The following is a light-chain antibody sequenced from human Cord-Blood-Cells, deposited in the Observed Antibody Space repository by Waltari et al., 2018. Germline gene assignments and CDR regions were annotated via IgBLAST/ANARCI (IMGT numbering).Light chain of an antibody. Sequence: DIQMNQSPSSLSASVGDGVTITCRASQSISSYLNWYQQKPGKAPKLLIYAASSLQSGVPSRFSGSGSGTDFTLTISSLQPEDFATYYCQQSYSTPYTFGQGTKLEIK. CDR2: AAS. V-gene: IGKV1-39*01. CDR1: QSISSY. J-gene: IGKJ2*01. CDR3: QQSYSTPYT.